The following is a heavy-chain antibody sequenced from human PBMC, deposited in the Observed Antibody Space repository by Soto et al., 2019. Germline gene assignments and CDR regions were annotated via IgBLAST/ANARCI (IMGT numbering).Heavy chain of an antibody. CDR2: IYHSGST. CDR1: GGSISSGGYS. J-gene: IGHJ2*01. Sequence: QLQLQESGSGLVKPSQTLSLTCAVSGGSISSGGYSWSWIRQPPGKGLEWIGYIYHSGSTYYNPSLKTRVTISGYRSKKQFSMKQSYEPTAVTAVYNGAQAGTDYYHWRTSGYFAHGGGCTLNTVSS. CDR3: AQAGTDYYHWRTSGYFAH. V-gene: IGHV4-30-2*01. D-gene: IGHD3-10*01.